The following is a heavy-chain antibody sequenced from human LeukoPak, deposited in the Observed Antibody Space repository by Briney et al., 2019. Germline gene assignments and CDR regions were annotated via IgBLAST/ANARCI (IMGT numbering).Heavy chain of an antibody. D-gene: IGHD1-1*01. Sequence: GGSLRLSCAASGVTFSSYWMNWVRQAPGKGLEWVAIIKQDGSEKYYVDFVKGRFNISRDNAKNSLYLQMNSLGADDTAVYYCAGGTGMDVWGQGTPVTVSS. CDR1: GVTFSSYW. V-gene: IGHV3-7*05. CDR2: IKQDGSEK. J-gene: IGHJ6*02. CDR3: AGGTGMDV.